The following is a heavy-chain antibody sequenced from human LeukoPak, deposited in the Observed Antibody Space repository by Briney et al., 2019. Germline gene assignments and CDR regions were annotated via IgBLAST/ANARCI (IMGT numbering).Heavy chain of an antibody. D-gene: IGHD6-13*01. CDR1: GFTFSSYG. Sequence: GGSLRLSCAASGFTFSSYGMHWVRQAPGKGLEWVAVISYDGSNKYYGDSVKGRFTISRDNSKNTLYLQMNSLRHEDTAVYYCAKDFRSWYDGGFDYWGQGTLVTVSS. J-gene: IGHJ4*02. V-gene: IGHV3-30*18. CDR2: ISYDGSNK. CDR3: AKDFRSWYDGGFDY.